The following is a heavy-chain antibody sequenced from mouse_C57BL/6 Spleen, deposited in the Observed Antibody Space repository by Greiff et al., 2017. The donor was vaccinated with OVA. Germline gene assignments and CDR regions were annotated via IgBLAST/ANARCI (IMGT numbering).Heavy chain of an antibody. CDR2: IDPFDSDT. V-gene: IGHV1-52*01. CDR3: ATVGRGSLAY. CDR1: GYTFTSYW. J-gene: IGHJ3*01. D-gene: IGHD1-1*01. Sequence: QVHLKQPGAELVRPGSSVKLSCKASGYTFTSYWMHWVKQRPIQGLEWIGNIDPFDSDTHYNQKFKDKATLTVDKSSSTAYMQLSSLTSEDSAVYYCATVGRGSLAYWGQGTLVTVSA.